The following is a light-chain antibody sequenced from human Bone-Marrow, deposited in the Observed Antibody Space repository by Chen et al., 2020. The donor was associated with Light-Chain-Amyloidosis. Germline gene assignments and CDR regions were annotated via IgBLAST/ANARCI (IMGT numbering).Light chain of an antibody. CDR1: SSDVGNYNL. V-gene: IGLV2-23*02. Sequence: QSALPQPASVSGSPGPSITIPCTGSSSDVGNYNLVSWYQQHPGKASNLMIFAVNKRPSGVSNRCSGSKSGNTASLTISGLLAEDEADYHCGSYAGSNTVVFGGGTKLTVL. CDR2: AVN. J-gene: IGLJ2*01. CDR3: GSYAGSNTVV.